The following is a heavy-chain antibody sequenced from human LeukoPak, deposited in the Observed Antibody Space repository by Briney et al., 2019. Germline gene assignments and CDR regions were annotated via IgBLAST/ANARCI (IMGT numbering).Heavy chain of an antibody. V-gene: IGHV4-38-2*01. CDR2: IYYSGST. CDR3: ARHLGNDYSINWFDP. J-gene: IGHJ5*02. Sequence: TSETLSLTCAVSGYSISSGYYRGWIRQPPGKGLEWIGSIYYSGSTYYNPSLKSRVTISVDTSKNQFSLKLSSVTAADTAVYYCARHLGNDYSINWFDPWGQGTLVTVSS. CDR1: GYSISSGYY. D-gene: IGHD4-11*01.